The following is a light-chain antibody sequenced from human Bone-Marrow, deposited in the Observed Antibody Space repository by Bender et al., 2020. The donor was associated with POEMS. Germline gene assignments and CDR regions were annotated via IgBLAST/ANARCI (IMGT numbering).Light chain of an antibody. J-gene: IGLJ3*02. V-gene: IGLV6-57*01. CDR1: GGSIAVNF. Sequence: NFMLTQPHSVSESPGKTLTISCTRSGGSIAVNFVQWYQQRPGISPTTVIYDNNQRPSGVPDRFSGSIDSSSNSASLIISGLKPEDEADYYCHSYDSANQVFGGGTKLTVL. CDR2: DNN. CDR3: HSYDSANQV.